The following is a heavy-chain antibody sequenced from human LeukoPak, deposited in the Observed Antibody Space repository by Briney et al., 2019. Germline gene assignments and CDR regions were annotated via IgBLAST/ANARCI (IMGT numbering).Heavy chain of an antibody. Sequence: ASVKVSCKASGYNFTTYDINWVRQASGQGPEWMGWMNPNSGNAGYAQQFQGRMNLTRITSISTAYMELTSLRSDDTAIYYCARAAQEGRDTLTGIQTGNWFNPWGQGTLVTVSS. D-gene: IGHD3-9*01. CDR2: MNPNSGNA. CDR1: GYNFTTYD. V-gene: IGHV1-8*01. CDR3: ARAAQEGRDTLTGIQTGNWFNP. J-gene: IGHJ5*02.